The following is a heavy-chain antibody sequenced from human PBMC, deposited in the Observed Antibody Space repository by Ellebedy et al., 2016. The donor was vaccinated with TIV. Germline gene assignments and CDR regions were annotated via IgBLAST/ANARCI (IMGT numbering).Heavy chain of an antibody. Sequence: MPSETLSLTCTVSAGSLSTYYWNWIRQPPGKGLEWLGHIFYSGSTNYNPSLRSLITISADTSKNQFSLKLTSVTAADTAVYYCARNNITIFGVTDAFDIWGQGTMVTVSS. J-gene: IGHJ3*02. D-gene: IGHD3-3*01. CDR2: IFYSGST. CDR3: ARNNITIFGVTDAFDI. CDR1: AGSLSTYY. V-gene: IGHV4-59*01.